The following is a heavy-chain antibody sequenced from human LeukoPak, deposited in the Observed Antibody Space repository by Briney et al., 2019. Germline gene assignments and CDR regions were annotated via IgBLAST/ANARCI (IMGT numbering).Heavy chain of an antibody. J-gene: IGHJ5*01. Sequence: PGGSLRLSCAASGFSLSDYWMNWVRQTPGKGPEWLANIKQDGSEKNYVKSVNGRFIISRDNAKNSGYLQMNSLRAEDTAVYYCVGGTGWLPLTWGQGTLVTVSS. CDR3: VGGTGWLPLT. CDR2: IKQDGSEK. V-gene: IGHV3-7*01. D-gene: IGHD6-19*01. CDR1: GFSLSDYW.